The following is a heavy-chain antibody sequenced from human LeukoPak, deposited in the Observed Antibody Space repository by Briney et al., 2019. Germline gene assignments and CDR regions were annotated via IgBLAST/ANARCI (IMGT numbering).Heavy chain of an antibody. CDR2: ISDRGGT. CDR1: GFTFSSYA. CDR3: AIVRSGYAYGPVDD. J-gene: IGHJ4*02. D-gene: IGHD5-18*01. V-gene: IGHV3-23*01. Sequence: GRSLRLSCAASGFTFSSYAMIWVRQAPGKGLEWVSGISDRGGTNYADSVKGRFTISRDNSKNTLYLQMNSLRAEDTDLYYCAIVRSGYAYGPVDDWGQGTLVTVSS.